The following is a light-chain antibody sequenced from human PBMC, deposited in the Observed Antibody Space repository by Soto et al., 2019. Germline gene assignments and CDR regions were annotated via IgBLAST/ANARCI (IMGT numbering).Light chain of an antibody. CDR3: PQYNKWWT. CDR2: GES. CDR1: QSVSSN. Sequence: IVLPKSPGTLSLSQGARDTLSCRASQSVSSNLAWSTQKPGQDPRILIYGESTRATGIQGRIIGGGSGTEFTLTITSLQSEEFAVYDCPQYNKWWTVGQWPKVDI. J-gene: IGKJ1*01. V-gene: IGKV3-15*01.